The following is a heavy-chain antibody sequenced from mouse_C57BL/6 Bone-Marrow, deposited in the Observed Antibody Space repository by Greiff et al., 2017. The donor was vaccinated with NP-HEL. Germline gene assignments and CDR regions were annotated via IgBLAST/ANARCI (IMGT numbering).Heavy chain of an antibody. CDR2: IYPYNGVS. Sequence: VQLKQSGPGLVKPGASVKISCKASGYSFTGYYMHWVKQSHGNILDWIGYIYPYNGVSSYNQKFKGKATLTVDKSSSTAYMELRSLTSEDSAVYYCGGSYYYGSSYDAMDYWGQGTSVTVSS. V-gene: IGHV1-31*01. J-gene: IGHJ4*01. CDR3: GGSYYYGSSYDAMDY. D-gene: IGHD1-1*01. CDR1: GYSFTGYY.